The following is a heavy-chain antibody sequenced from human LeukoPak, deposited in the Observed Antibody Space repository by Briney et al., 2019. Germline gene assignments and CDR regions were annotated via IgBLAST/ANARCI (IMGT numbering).Heavy chain of an antibody. CDR2: IYHTGST. Sequence: SETLSLTCAVSGGSISSSGYSWSWIRQPPGMGLEWIGYIYHTGSTYYNPSLKSRVTISLDRSKNQFSLKLSSVTAADTAVYYCASVGYGDYALDYWGQGTLVTVSS. CDR3: ASVGYGDYALDY. V-gene: IGHV4-30-2*01. CDR1: GGSISSSGYS. J-gene: IGHJ4*02. D-gene: IGHD4-17*01.